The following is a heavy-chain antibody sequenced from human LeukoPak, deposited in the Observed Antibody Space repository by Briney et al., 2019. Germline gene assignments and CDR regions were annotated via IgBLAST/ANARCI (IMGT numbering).Heavy chain of an antibody. V-gene: IGHV1-2*06. CDR1: GYTFTGYY. D-gene: IGHD3-3*01. Sequence: GASVKVSCKASGYTFTGYYMHWVRQAPGQGLEWMGRINPNSGGTNYAQKFQGRVTMTRDTSISTAYMELSRLRSDDTAVYYCARVLSDFWSGYPTKFDYWGQGTLVTVSS. J-gene: IGHJ4*02. CDR2: INPNSGGT. CDR3: ARVLSDFWSGYPTKFDY.